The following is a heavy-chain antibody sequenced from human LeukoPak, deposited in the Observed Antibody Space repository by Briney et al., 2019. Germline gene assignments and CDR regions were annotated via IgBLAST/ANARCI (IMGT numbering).Heavy chain of an antibody. CDR1: GYTFTSYD. CDR2: MNPNSGNT. V-gene: IGHV1-8*01. CDR3: ARERGGDYSQGYYYYYYGTDV. J-gene: IGHJ6*02. Sequence: ASVKVPCKASGYTFTSYDINWVRQATGQGLEWMGWMNPNSGNTGYAQKFQGRVTMTRNTSISTAYMELSSLRSEDTAVYYCARERGGDYSQGYYYYYYGTDVWGQGTMVTVSS. D-gene: IGHD4-4*01.